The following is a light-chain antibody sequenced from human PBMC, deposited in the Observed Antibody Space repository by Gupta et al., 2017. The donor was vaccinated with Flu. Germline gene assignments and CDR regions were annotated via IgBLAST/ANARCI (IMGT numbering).Light chain of an antibody. V-gene: IGLV2-14*01. CDR2: EVT. CDR1: SSDIGNYNY. Sequence: SSDIGNYNYVSWYQQYPGKAPRLMIYEVTNRPSGVSNRFSGSKSGNTASLTISGLQAEDEADYFCTLYASSSPAWVFGGGTKVTVL. J-gene: IGLJ3*02. CDR3: TLYASSSPAWV.